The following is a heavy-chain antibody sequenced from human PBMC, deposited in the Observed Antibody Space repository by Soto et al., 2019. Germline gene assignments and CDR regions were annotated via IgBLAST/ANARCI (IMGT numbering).Heavy chain of an antibody. V-gene: IGHV3-30-3*01. D-gene: IGHD1-1*01. CDR2: ISFDGTNT. Sequence: QVQLVESGGGVVQPGRSLTLSCAASGFTFKNYAMHWVRQAPGKGLEWVAVISFDGTNTYYAESVRGRVTISRDNSRNTLYLKMRSLKTEDTALFSCARAIESIKGPHHNSVGPRYWGHGTQVTISS. CDR3: ARAIESIKGPHHNSVGPRY. CDR1: GFTFKNYA. J-gene: IGHJ4*01.